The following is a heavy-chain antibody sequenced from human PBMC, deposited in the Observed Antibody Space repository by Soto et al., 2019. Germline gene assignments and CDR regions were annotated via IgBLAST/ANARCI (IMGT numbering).Heavy chain of an antibody. CDR2: ISTYNGNT. D-gene: IGHD3-10*01. CDR3: ARGGSTFSMVREVFSSDY. J-gene: IGHJ4*02. CDR1: GYTFNNFG. V-gene: IGHV1-18*01. Sequence: TVRVSCKTSGYTFNNFGISRVRQAPGQGLEWMGWISTYNGNTKFAQKFQGRLTMTTDTSTSTAYMDLRSLRSDDTAIYYCARGGSTFSMVREVFSSDYWGQGTLVTVSS.